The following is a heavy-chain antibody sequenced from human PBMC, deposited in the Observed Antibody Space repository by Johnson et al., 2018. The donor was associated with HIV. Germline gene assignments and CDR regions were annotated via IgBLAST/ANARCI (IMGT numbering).Heavy chain of an antibody. D-gene: IGHD3-22*01. J-gene: IGHJ3*02. V-gene: IGHV3-NL1*01. CDR2: ISGSGGST. CDR1: GFTFSSYG. Sequence: QVQLVESGGGVVQPGRSLRLSCAASGFTFSSYGMHWVRQAPGKGLEWVSAISGSGGSTYYADSVKGRFTISRDNSKNTMYLQMNSLRAEDTAVYYCAKVSIVVGTRGAFDIWGQGTMVTVSS. CDR3: AKVSIVVGTRGAFDI.